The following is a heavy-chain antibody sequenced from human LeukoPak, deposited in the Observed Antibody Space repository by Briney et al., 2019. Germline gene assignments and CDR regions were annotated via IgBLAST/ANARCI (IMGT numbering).Heavy chain of an antibody. CDR1: GFTFSSYG. Sequence: GGSLRLSCAASGFTFSSYGMSWVRQAPGKGLEWVSAISGSGGSTYYADSVKGRFTISRDNAKNTLYLQMNSLRAEDTALYYCAKDSHDYVWESLDYWGQGTLVTVSS. CDR3: AKDSHDYVWESLDY. V-gene: IGHV3-23*01. D-gene: IGHD3-16*01. J-gene: IGHJ4*02. CDR2: ISGSGGST.